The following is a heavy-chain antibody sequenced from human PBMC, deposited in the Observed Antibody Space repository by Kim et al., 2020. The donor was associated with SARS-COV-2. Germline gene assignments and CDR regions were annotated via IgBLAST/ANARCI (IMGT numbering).Heavy chain of an antibody. CDR3: ARGSSSWYPPYYYYMDV. J-gene: IGHJ6*03. Sequence: GGSLRLSCAASEFTFSSYAMNWVRQATGKGLEWVSAIGTAGDTYYPGSVKGRFTISRENAKNSLYLQMNSLRAGDTAVYYCARGSSSWYPPYYYYMDVWGKGTTVTVSS. D-gene: IGHD6-13*01. CDR2: IGTAGDT. CDR1: EFTFSSYA. V-gene: IGHV3-13*01.